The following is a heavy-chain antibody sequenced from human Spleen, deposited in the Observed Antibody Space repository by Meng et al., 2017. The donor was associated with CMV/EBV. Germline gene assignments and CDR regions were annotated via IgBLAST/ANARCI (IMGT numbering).Heavy chain of an antibody. V-gene: IGHV1-46*01. Sequence: ASVKVSCKASGYTFTGYYIHWVRQAPGQGLEWMGIINPSGGSTSYAQKFQGRVTMTRDTPTSTVYMELSSLRSEDTAVYYCARAATYRYYDFWSGYNDAFDIWGQGTMVTVSS. CDR2: INPSGGST. J-gene: IGHJ3*02. D-gene: IGHD3-3*01. CDR3: ARAATYRYYDFWSGYNDAFDI. CDR1: GYTFTGYY.